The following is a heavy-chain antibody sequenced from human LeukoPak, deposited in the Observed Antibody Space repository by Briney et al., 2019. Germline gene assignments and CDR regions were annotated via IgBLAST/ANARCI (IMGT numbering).Heavy chain of an antibody. J-gene: IGHJ6*02. CDR3: ATEKNYGDYNAYGMDV. D-gene: IGHD4-17*01. V-gene: IGHV3-21*01. CDR1: GFTFSSSN. Sequence: GRSLRLSCVVSGFTFSSSNMDWVRQAPGRGLEWVSSITSSSSYIYYADSVKGRFTISRDNAKNSLSLQMNSLRAEDTAVYYCATEKNYGDYNAYGMDVWGQGTTVIVSS. CDR2: ITSSSSYI.